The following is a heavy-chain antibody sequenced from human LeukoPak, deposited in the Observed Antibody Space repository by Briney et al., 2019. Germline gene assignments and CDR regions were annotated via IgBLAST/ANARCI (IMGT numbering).Heavy chain of an antibody. J-gene: IGHJ3*02. CDR3: AKEPTSHYYDSNAFDI. CDR2: MNPNSGAT. V-gene: IGHV1-2*02. CDR1: GYTFTSYY. D-gene: IGHD3-22*01. Sequence: ASVKVSCKAPGYTFTSYYMHWVRQAPGQGLEWMGWMNPNSGATNYAQKFQGRVTMTRDTSSSTAYMELSRLTSDDTAVYYCAKEPTSHYYDSNAFDIWGQGTMVTVSS.